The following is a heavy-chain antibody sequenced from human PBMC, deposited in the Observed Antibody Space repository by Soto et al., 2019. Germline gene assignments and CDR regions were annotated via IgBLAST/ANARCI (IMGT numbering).Heavy chain of an antibody. CDR1: GGSFKIGSYS. Sequence: PSEPLSLTCAVSGGSFKIGSYSWSWIRQPPGKGLEWIGYVYHTGRTSYNPSLKSRVSISMDTSKNQFSLNLDSVTAADTAVYFCARDFAYFDSWGQGNLVTVSS. CDR2: VYHTGRT. J-gene: IGHJ4*02. D-gene: IGHD3-3*01. V-gene: IGHV4-61*01. CDR3: ARDFAYFDS.